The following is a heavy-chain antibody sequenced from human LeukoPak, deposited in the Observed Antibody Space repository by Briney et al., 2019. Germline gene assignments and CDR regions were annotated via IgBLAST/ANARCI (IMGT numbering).Heavy chain of an antibody. CDR3: ARSTGGVRGVIREGFDY. J-gene: IGHJ4*02. V-gene: IGHV3-7*01. D-gene: IGHD3-10*01. CDR2: IKQDGNEN. Sequence: GGSLRLSCAASGFIFSRHWMSWVRQAPGKGLEWVANIKQDGNENYYVDSVKGRFSISRDNAKNSLSLQMNSLRAEDTAVYYCARSTGGVRGVIREGFDYWGQGTLVTVSS. CDR1: GFIFSRHW.